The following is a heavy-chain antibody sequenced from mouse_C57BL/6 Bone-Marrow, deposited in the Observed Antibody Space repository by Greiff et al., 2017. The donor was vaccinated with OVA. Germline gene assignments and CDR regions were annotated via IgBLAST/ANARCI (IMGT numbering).Heavy chain of an antibody. CDR3: ARGPRRGYFDY. J-gene: IGHJ2*01. CDR2: INPNNGGT. CDR1: GYTFTDYN. Sequence: EVQLQESGPELVKPGASVKMSCKASGYTFTDYNMHWVKQSHGKSLEWIGYINPNNGGTSYNQKFKGQATLTVNKSSSTAYMELRSRTSEDSAVYYCARGPRRGYFDYWGQGTTLTVSS. V-gene: IGHV1-22*01.